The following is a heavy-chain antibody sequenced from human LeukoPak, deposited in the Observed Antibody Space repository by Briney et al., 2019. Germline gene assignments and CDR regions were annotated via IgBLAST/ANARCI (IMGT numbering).Heavy chain of an antibody. Sequence: ASVKVSCKASGYTFTDYYMHWVRQAPGQGLEWMGWINPNSGGTNYAQKFQGRVTMTRDTSISTAYMELSRLRSDDTAVYYCARDRVTGTEDSFDPWGQGTLVTVSS. D-gene: IGHD1-20*01. J-gene: IGHJ5*02. CDR3: ARDRVTGTEDSFDP. V-gene: IGHV1-2*02. CDR1: GYTFTDYY. CDR2: INPNSGGT.